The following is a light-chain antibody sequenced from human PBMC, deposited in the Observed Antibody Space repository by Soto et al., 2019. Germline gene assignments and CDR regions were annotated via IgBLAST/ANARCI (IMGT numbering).Light chain of an antibody. CDR2: GAS. J-gene: IGKJ1*01. Sequence: EIVLTQSPGTLSLSPGERATLSCRASQSVNSNYFAWYQQKPGQSPRVLMYGASSRATGIPDRFSGSGSGTDFTLTISRLEPEDFAVYYCQQYYNSPLTFGQGTKVEIK. V-gene: IGKV3-20*01. CDR1: QSVNSNY. CDR3: QQYYNSPLT.